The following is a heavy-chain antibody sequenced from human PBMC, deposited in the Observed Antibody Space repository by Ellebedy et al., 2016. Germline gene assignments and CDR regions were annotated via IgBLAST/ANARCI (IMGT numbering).Heavy chain of an antibody. V-gene: IGHV4-39*07. Sequence: SETLSLTXTVSGGSISSSSYYWGWIRQPPGKGLEWIGTIYYSGSTYYNPSLKSRVTVSVDTSKNQISLKLSSVTAADTAVYYCARSTGPACGGDCLYYYYGMDVWGQGTTVTVSS. CDR1: GGSISSSSYY. CDR3: ARSTGPACGGDCLYYYYGMDV. J-gene: IGHJ6*02. CDR2: IYYSGST. D-gene: IGHD2-21*02.